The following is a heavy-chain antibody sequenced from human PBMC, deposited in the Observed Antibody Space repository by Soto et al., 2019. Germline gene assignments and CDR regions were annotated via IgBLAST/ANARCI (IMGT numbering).Heavy chain of an antibody. J-gene: IGHJ3*02. CDR3: ARVREGDGYTAGAFDI. Sequence: QVQLVQSGAEVKKPGSSVKVSCKASGGTFSSYAISWVRQAPGQGLEWMGGIIPIFCTANYEQKFQSRVTITADESTSTAYMELSSLRSEDTAVYYCARVREGDGYTAGAFDIWGQGTMVTVSS. CDR2: IIPIFCTA. V-gene: IGHV1-69*01. D-gene: IGHD5-12*01. CDR1: GGTFSSYA.